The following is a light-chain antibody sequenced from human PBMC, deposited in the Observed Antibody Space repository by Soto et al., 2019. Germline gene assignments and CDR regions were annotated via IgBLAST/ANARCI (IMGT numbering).Light chain of an antibody. CDR1: QSVDSY. V-gene: IGKV3-11*01. CDR3: QQRRNWPLT. J-gene: IGKJ4*01. CDR2: DVS. Sequence: EIVLTQSPATLSLSPGERATLSCRASQSVDSYLTWYQQKPGQAPRLLIYDVSKRATGIPVRFSGCGSGTNFTLTISSLEPEDVAIYYCQQRRNWPLTFGGGTKVEIK.